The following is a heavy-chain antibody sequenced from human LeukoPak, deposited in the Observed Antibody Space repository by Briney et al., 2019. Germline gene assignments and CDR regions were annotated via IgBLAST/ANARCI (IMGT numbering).Heavy chain of an antibody. V-gene: IGHV4-39*07. Sequence: SETLSLTCTVSGGSISSSSHYWGWIRQPPGKGLEWIGSIYHSGSTYYNPSLKSRVTISVDTSKNQFSLKLSSVTAADTAVYYCARDPGIAAAEPPNWFDPWGQGTLVTVSS. CDR3: ARDPGIAAAEPPNWFDP. D-gene: IGHD6-13*01. CDR2: IYHSGST. J-gene: IGHJ5*02. CDR1: GGSISSSSHY.